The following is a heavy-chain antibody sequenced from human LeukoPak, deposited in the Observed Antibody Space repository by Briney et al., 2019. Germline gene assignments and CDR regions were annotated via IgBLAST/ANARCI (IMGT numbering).Heavy chain of an antibody. J-gene: IGHJ6*02. D-gene: IGHD1-26*01. CDR3: ARDLPGRWELLRFDYYYYGMDV. CDR1: GFTFSSYS. V-gene: IGHV3-21*01. Sequence: PGGSLRLSCAASGFTFSSYSMNWVRQAPGKGLEWVSSISSSSSYIYYADSVKGQFTISRDNAKNSLYLQMNSLRAEDTAVYYCARDLPGRWELLRFDYYYYGMDVWGQGTTVTVSS. CDR2: ISSSSSYI.